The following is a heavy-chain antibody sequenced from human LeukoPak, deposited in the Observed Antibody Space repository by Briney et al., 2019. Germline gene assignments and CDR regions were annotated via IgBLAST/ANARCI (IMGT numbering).Heavy chain of an antibody. CDR1: GYTFTDHY. V-gene: IGHV1-2*02. D-gene: IGHD3-3*01. CDR2: IDPNSGGT. J-gene: IGHJ4*02. Sequence: ASVKVSCKASGYTFTDHYIHWVRQAPGQGFEWMGWIDPNSGGTNYVQKFQGRVTMTRDTSISTAYMELSRLRSDDTAKYYCVRGASGVIVIVEDYFNYWGQGTLVTVSS. CDR3: VRGASGVIVIVEDYFNY.